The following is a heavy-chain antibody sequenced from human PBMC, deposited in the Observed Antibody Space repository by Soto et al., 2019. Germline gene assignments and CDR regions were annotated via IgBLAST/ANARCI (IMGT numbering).Heavy chain of an antibody. V-gene: IGHV3-48*01. CDR3: ARDTPDKEEYVFDI. CDR2: ISNSSSPI. D-gene: IGHD3-10*01. J-gene: IGHJ3*02. CDR1: GFTFSSYS. Sequence: EVQLVESGGGLVQPGGSLRLSCAASGFTFSSYSMNWVRQAPGKGLEWVSYISNSSSPIYYADSVKGRFTISRDNDKNSLYLQMNSLRAEDTSVYYCARDTPDKEEYVFDIWGQGTMVTVSS.